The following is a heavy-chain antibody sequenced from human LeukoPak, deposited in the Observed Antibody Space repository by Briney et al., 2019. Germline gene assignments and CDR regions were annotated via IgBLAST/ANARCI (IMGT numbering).Heavy chain of an antibody. D-gene: IGHD2-2*01. CDR3: ARCSLAFCSSTGCYSNAMDV. J-gene: IGHJ6*02. CDR2: IYTSGST. CDR1: GGSISSGTYY. Sequence: SQTLSLTCTVSGGSISSGTYYWSWIRQPAGKGLEWIGRIYTSGSTNYNPSPKSRVTISVDTSKNQFSLKLSSVTAADSAVYYCARCSLAFCSSTGCYSNAMDVWGQGTTVTVSS. V-gene: IGHV4-61*02.